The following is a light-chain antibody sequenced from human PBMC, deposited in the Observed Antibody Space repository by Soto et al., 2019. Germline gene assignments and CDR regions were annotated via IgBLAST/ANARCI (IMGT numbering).Light chain of an antibody. CDR3: GTWDSSLNSVV. J-gene: IGLJ2*01. CDR2: DNN. V-gene: IGLV1-51*01. Sequence: QSVLTQPPSVSAAPGQKVTISCSGSSSNIGNNYVFWYQHLPGTAPQPLIYDNNKQPSGIPDGCSGSKSGTSATLGITGLQTGDEADYYCGTWDSSLNSVVFGGGTKLTVL. CDR1: SSNIGNNY.